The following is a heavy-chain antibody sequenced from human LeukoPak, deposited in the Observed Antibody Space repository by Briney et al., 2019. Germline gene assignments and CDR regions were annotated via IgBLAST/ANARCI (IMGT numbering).Heavy chain of an antibody. V-gene: IGHV3-21*01. J-gene: IGHJ4*02. CDR2: ISSSSTYI. Sequence: GGSLRLSCAASGFPFSDYSMYWVRQAPGKGLEWVSSISSSSTYINYADSMKGRFTISRDNAKNSLYLQMNSLRAEDTAVYYCARRHCDGDCQIDYWGQGTLVTVSS. D-gene: IGHD2-21*01. CDR3: ARRHCDGDCQIDY. CDR1: GFPFSDYS.